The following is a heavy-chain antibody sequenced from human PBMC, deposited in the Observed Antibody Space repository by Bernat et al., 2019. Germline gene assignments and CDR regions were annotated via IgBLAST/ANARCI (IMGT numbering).Heavy chain of an antibody. CDR1: GGTFSSYA. CDR2: IIPIFGTA. CDR3: ATSLRYFDWRVYYYYGMDV. Sequence: VQLVQSGAEVKKPGSSVKVSCKASGGTFSSYAISWVRQAPGQGLEWMGGIIPIFGTANYAQKFQGRVTITADKSTSTAYMELSSLRSEDTAVYYCATSLRYFDWRVYYYYGMDVWGQGTTVTVSS. D-gene: IGHD3-9*01. J-gene: IGHJ6*02. V-gene: IGHV1-69*06.